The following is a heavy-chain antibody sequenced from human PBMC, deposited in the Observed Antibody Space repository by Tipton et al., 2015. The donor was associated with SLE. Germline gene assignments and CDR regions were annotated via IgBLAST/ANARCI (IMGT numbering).Heavy chain of an antibody. V-gene: IGHV3-7*01. CDR2: IKEDGSAK. Sequence: SLRLSCEASGFTFRSYAMNWVRQAPGKGLEWVANIKEDGSAKNYVDSVRGRFIISRDNAKNELYLQMNSLRAEDTAVYYCGRDRAYNSFDYWGQGTLVTVSS. J-gene: IGHJ4*02. D-gene: IGHD5-24*01. CDR1: GFTFRSYA. CDR3: GRDRAYNSFDY.